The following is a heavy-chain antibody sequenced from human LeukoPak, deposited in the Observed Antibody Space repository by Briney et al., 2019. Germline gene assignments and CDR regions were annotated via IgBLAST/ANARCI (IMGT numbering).Heavy chain of an antibody. CDR2: VYYSGTT. D-gene: IGHD2-21*02. CDR3: ARYVVVTTNYYFDY. V-gene: IGHV4-39*01. Sequence: SETLTLTCTVSGGSIASSGCYWSWVRQPPGKGLEWIATVYYSGTTYYNAPLKSRVTISVDTSKNQFSLKLSSVTAADTAVYYCARYVVVTTNYYFDYWGQGALVTVSS. J-gene: IGHJ4*02. CDR1: GGSIASSGCY.